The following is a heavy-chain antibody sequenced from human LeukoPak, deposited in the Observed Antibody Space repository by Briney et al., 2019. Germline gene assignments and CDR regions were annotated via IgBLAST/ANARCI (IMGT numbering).Heavy chain of an antibody. D-gene: IGHD5-12*01. V-gene: IGHV3-13*01. CDR1: GFAFSNYD. Sequence: GGSLRLSCAASGFAFSNYDFPWVRQVTGKGLEWVSGIGTTGDTYYPGSVKGRFTISRENAKNSFYLQMNSLRAGDTAVYYCVRVNWLHYSGMDVWGQGTTVTVSS. CDR3: VRVNWLHYSGMDV. CDR2: IGTTGDT. J-gene: IGHJ6*02.